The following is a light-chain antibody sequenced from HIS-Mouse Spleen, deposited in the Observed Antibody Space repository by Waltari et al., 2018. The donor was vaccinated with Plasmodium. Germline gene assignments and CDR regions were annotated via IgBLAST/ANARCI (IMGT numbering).Light chain of an antibody. Sequence: SYELTQPPSVSVSPGQTARITCPGDALPKKYAYLYQQTSGQAPVLVIYEDSKRPPGIPEGFSGSSSGTMATLTISGAQVEDEADYYCYSTDSSGNHRVFGGGTKLTVL. V-gene: IGLV3-10*01. J-gene: IGLJ3*02. CDR3: YSTDSSGNHRV. CDR2: EDS. CDR1: ALPKKY.